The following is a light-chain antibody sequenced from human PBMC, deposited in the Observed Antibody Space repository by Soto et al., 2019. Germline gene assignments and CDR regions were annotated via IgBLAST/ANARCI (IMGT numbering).Light chain of an antibody. CDR2: GNS. CDR3: QSYDSSLSGCYV. CDR1: SSNIGAGYD. J-gene: IGLJ1*01. Sequence: SALTQPRSVSGAPGQRVTISCTGSSSNIGAGYDVHWYQQLPGTAPKLLIYGNSNRPSGVPDRFSGSKSGTSASLAITGLQADDEADYYCQSYDSSLSGCYVFGTGTKVTVL. V-gene: IGLV1-40*01.